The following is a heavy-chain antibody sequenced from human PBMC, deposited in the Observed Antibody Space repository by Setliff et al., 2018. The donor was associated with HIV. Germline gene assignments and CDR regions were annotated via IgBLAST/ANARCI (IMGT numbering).Heavy chain of an antibody. J-gene: IGHJ4*02. D-gene: IGHD4-17*01. Sequence: PSETLSLTCTVSGGSISSSRYYWGWIRQPPGKGLEWIASIYFSGNTNYNPSLKSRVTISVDTSKNQLSLKLSSVTAADTAVYYCAREIYGGNSRPFDYWGQGTLVTVSS. V-gene: IGHV4-39*07. CDR1: GGSISSSRYY. CDR2: IYFSGNT. CDR3: AREIYGGNSRPFDY.